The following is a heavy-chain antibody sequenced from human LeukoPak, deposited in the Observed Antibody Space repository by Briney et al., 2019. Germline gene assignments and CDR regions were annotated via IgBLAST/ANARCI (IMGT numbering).Heavy chain of an antibody. V-gene: IGHV3-48*02. D-gene: IGHD3-10*01. CDR1: GFTFSSFS. Sequence: GGSLRLSCGASGFTFSSFSMNWVRQAPGKGLQWVSYISGGGSTIYYGDSVKGRFTISRDNAKNSLYLQMNSLRDEDTAVYYCARDSGRFDGMDVWGQGTTVTVS. CDR3: ARDSGRFDGMDV. CDR2: ISGGGSTI. J-gene: IGHJ6*02.